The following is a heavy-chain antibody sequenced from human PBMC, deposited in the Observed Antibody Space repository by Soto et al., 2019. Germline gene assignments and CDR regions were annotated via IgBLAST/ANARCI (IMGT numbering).Heavy chain of an antibody. CDR3: ARDGQSLAPYALDV. J-gene: IGHJ6*02. CDR2: IWYDGSNK. CDR1: GFTFRSHA. D-gene: IGHD6-19*01. Sequence: QVQVVESGGGVVQPGRSLRLSCTASGFTFRSHAMHWVRQAPGKGLEWVAQIWYDGSNKYYADSVKGRFTISRDNSKNTLYVQMDSLRVGDTAVYYCARDGQSLAPYALDVWGQGTSVTVS. V-gene: IGHV3-33*01.